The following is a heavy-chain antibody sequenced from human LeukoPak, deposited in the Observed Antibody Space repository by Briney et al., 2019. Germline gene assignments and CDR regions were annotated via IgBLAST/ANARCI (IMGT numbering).Heavy chain of an antibody. Sequence: GGSMRLSCALSRLTFSSHWMHWVRQAAGKGLEWVSYISSSGSTIFYADSVKGRFTISRDNAKNSLYLKMNSLRAEDTAVYYCARDLALVPAAIQLVPWSMDVWGQGTTVTVSS. V-gene: IGHV3-48*04. J-gene: IGHJ6*02. D-gene: IGHD2-2*02. CDR1: RLTFSSHW. CDR3: ARDLALVPAAIQLVPWSMDV. CDR2: ISSSGSTI.